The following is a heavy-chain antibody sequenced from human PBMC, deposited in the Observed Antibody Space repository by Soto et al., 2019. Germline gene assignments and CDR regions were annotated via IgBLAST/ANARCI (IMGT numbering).Heavy chain of an antibody. CDR2: IIPILGIA. D-gene: IGHD3-16*01. CDR1: GGTFSSYT. V-gene: IGHV1-69*02. CDR3: ARGGVLPFDY. J-gene: IGHJ4*02. Sequence: QVQLVQSGAEVKKPGSSVKVSCKASGGTFSSYTISWVRQAPGQGLEWMGRIIPILGIANYAQKFQGRVXMXXAKSTSTAYMELSSLRSEDTAVYYCARGGVLPFDYWGQGTLVTVSS.